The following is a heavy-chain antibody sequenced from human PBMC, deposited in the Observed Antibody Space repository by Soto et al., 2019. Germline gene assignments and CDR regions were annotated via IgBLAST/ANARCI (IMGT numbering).Heavy chain of an antibody. CDR3: VTGDHLVR. J-gene: IGHJ4*02. CDR2: INPKTGDT. Sequence: QMQLVQSGAEARKPGASVKVSCKTSGYTFTGYYLNWVRQAPGRGREWVGWINPKTGDTNNAQKFQGRVTMTTDTSISTGYMELSGLKSDDTAVYYCVTGDHLVRWGQGTRVTVSS. V-gene: IGHV1-2*02. CDR1: GYTFTGYY. D-gene: IGHD6-6*01.